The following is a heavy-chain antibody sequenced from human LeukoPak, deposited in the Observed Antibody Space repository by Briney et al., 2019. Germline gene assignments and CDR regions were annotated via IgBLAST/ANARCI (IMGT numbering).Heavy chain of an antibody. J-gene: IGHJ4*02. D-gene: IGHD4-23*01. CDR2: IYYSGST. CDR3: ARVPTVVKASYYFDY. V-gene: IGHV4-39*07. CDR1: GGSISSSSYY. Sequence: PSETLSLTCTVSGGSISSSSYYWGWIRQPPGKGLEWIGSIYYSGSTYYNPSLKSRVTISVDTSKNQFSLKLSSVTAADTAVYYCARVPTVVKASYYFDYWGQGTLVTVSS.